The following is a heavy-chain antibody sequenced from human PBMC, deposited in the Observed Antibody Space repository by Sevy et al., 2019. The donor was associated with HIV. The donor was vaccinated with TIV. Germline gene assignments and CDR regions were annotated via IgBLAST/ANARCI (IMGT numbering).Heavy chain of an antibody. CDR3: ARDGGGGTTNSGMDV. V-gene: IGHV1-2*06. Sequence: ASVKVSCKASGYTFTDDYLHWVRQAPGQGLEWMGRVYPNSGGTNYAQKFRGRVTMTRDTSISTAYMGLSRLRSDDTAVYYWARDGGGGTTNSGMDVWGQGTTVTVSS. D-gene: IGHD1-7*01. J-gene: IGHJ6*02. CDR2: VYPNSGGT. CDR1: GYTFTDDY.